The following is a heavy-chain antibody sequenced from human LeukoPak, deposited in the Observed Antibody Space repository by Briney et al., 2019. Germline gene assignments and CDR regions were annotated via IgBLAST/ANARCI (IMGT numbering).Heavy chain of an antibody. CDR3: ARKSMVRGVIDY. CDR2: IYYSGST. Sequence: SETLSLTCTVSGGSISSYYWSWIRQPPGKGLEWIGYIYYSGSTNYNPSLKSRVTISVDRSKNQFSLKLSSVTAADTAVYYCARKSMVRGVIDYWGQGTLVTVSS. J-gene: IGHJ4*02. CDR1: GGSISSYY. V-gene: IGHV4-59*12. D-gene: IGHD3-10*01.